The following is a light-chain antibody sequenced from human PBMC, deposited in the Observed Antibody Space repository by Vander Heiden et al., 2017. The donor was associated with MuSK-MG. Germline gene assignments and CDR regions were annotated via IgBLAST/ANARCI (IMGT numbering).Light chain of an antibody. CDR1: QDISNR. V-gene: IGKV1-33*01. CDR2: EAS. Sequence: DIQMTQSPSSLSASVGDRVTITCQASQDISNRLNWYQQKPGKAPNLLIYEASNLETGGPSRFSGSGSGTDFTFTISSLQPDDIATYYCQQYDNYPPFVTLGGGTKVEIK. J-gene: IGKJ4*01. CDR3: QQYDNYPPFVT.